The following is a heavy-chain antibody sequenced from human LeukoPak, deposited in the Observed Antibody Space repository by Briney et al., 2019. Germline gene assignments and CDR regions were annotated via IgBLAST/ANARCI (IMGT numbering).Heavy chain of an antibody. D-gene: IGHD3-3*01. Sequence: SGTLSLTCTVSGGSISSYYWSWIRQPAGKGLEWIGRIYTSGSTNYNPSLKSRVTMSVDTSKNQFSLKLSSVTAADTAVYYCARGGPYDFWSGLEYCGQGTLVTVSS. CDR2: IYTSGST. CDR1: GGSISSYY. CDR3: ARGGPYDFWSGLEY. J-gene: IGHJ4*02. V-gene: IGHV4-4*07.